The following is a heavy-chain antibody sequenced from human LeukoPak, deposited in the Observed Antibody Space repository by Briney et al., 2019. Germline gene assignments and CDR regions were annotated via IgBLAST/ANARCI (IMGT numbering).Heavy chain of an antibody. J-gene: IGHJ4*02. V-gene: IGHV3-23*01. D-gene: IGHD6-13*01. CDR3: ATDGGPAYSSSWYLY. CDR1: GFTFSSYA. CDR2: ISGSGGST. Sequence: GGSLRLSCAASGFTFSSYAMSWVRQAPGKGLEWVSAISGSGGSTYYADSVKGRFTISRDNSKNTLYLQVISLRAEDTAVYYCATDGGPAYSSSWYLYWGQGSLVTVSS.